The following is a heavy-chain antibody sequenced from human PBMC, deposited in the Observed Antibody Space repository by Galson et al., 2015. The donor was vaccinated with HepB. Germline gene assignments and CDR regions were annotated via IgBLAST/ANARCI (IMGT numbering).Heavy chain of an antibody. Sequence: QSGAEVKKPGESLRISCKGSGYSFTSYWISWVRQMPGKGLEWMGRIDPSDSYTNYSPSFQGHVTISADKSISTAYLQWSSLKASDTAMYYCARKLPAEQQLVRGYYYGMDVWGQGTTVTVSS. V-gene: IGHV5-10-1*01. CDR2: IDPSDSYT. CDR3: ARKLPAEQQLVRGYYYGMDV. J-gene: IGHJ6*02. D-gene: IGHD6-13*01. CDR1: GYSFTSYW.